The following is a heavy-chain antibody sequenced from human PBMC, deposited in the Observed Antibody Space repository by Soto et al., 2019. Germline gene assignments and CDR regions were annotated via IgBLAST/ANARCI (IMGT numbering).Heavy chain of an antibody. CDR1: GCTFSSYA. CDR3: ARDLLTGTTGY. J-gene: IGHJ4*02. V-gene: IGHV1-69*06. Sequence: SVKVSCKASGCTFSSYAISCVRQAPGQGLEWMGGIIPIFGTANYAQKFQGRVTITADKSTSTAYMELSSLRSEDTAVYYCARDLLTGTTGYWGQGTLVTVSS. D-gene: IGHD1-7*01. CDR2: IIPIFGTA.